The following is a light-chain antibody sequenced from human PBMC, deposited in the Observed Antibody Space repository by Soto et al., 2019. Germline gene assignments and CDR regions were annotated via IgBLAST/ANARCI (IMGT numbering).Light chain of an antibody. CDR1: QCVSISF. CDR2: GSS. V-gene: IGKV3-20*01. Sequence: EIVLTQSPGTLSLSPGERATLSCRASQCVSISFLACYQQIPGQAPRLLIYGSSSMATGIPDMFSGSGSWTDFTLTISILEPEDFAVYYCQQYGSSPPGTFGQGTKV. CDR3: QQYGSSPPGT. J-gene: IGKJ1*01.